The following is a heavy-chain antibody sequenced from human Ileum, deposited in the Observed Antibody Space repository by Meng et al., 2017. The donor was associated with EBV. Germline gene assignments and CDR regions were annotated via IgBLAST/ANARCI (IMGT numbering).Heavy chain of an antibody. D-gene: IGHD1-26*01. CDR3: ARNSESGSYIDY. V-gene: IGHV4-28*01. CDR1: GYSISTTNW. J-gene: IGHJ4*02. CDR2: IYYSGTT. Sequence: QVQRQGSGPGLVMPSDTLSLTCAVSGYSISTTNWWGWIRQPPGKGLEWIGHIYYSGTTYNNPSLKSRGTMSIDPSKNQFSLKLSSVTAVDTAVYYCARNSESGSYIDYWGLGTLVTVSS.